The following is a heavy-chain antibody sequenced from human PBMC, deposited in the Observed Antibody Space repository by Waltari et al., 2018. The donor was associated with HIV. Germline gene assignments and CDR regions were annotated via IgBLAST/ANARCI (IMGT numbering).Heavy chain of an antibody. D-gene: IGHD5-18*01. V-gene: IGHV3-48*04. J-gene: IGHJ4*02. CDR1: GFSFSSYS. Sequence: EVQLVESGGDLVQPGGSLRLSCAASGFSFSSYSMNWVRQAPGKGLEWISDIRKRGNTIDYADSVKGRFTIARDNAKNSLSLQMHSLRAEDTAVYYCARARGYSYGYEDYWGQGALVTVSS. CDR3: ARARGYSYGYEDY. CDR2: IRKRGNTI.